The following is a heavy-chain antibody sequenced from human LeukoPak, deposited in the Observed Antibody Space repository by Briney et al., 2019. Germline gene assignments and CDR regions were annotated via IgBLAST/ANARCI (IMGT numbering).Heavy chain of an antibody. CDR3: ARDDTEGAFGY. CDR1: GGSITNYY. CDR2: IYYTGST. Sequence: PSETLSLTCAVSGGSITNYYWSWIRQPPGKGLEWIGYIYYTGSTNYNPSLKSRVTISMDTSNNQFSLRLSSVTAADTAVYYCARDDTEGAFGYWGQGTLVTVSS. D-gene: IGHD5-18*01. J-gene: IGHJ4*02. V-gene: IGHV4-59*01.